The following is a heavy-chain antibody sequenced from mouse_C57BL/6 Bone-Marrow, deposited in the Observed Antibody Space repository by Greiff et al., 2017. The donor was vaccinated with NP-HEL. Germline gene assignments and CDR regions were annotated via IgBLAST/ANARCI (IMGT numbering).Heavy chain of an antibody. CDR3: TRWLLSLYAMDY. J-gene: IGHJ4*01. D-gene: IGHD2-3*01. V-gene: IGHV14-4*01. CDR2: IDPENGDT. CDR1: GFNIKDDY. Sequence: EVQVVESGAELVRPGASVKLSCTASGFNIKDDYMHWVKQRPEQGLEWIGWIDPENGDTEYASKFQGKATITADTSSNTAYLQLSSLTSEDTAVYYCTRWLLSLYAMDYWGQGTSVTVSS.